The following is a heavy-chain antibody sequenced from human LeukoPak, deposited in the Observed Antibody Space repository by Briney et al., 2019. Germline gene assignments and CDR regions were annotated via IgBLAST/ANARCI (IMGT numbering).Heavy chain of an antibody. V-gene: IGHV3-30*03. CDR1: GFTFSSYG. CDR2: ISYDGNNK. J-gene: IGHJ5*02. Sequence: GGSLRLACAASGFTFSSYGMHWVRQAPAKGLEWVAVISYDGNNKYYADAVKGRFTISRDNSKNTLYLQMNRLRAEDTAVYYCARDRSGYYPSWFDPWGQGTLVTVSS. CDR3: ARDRSGYYPSWFDP. D-gene: IGHD3-22*01.